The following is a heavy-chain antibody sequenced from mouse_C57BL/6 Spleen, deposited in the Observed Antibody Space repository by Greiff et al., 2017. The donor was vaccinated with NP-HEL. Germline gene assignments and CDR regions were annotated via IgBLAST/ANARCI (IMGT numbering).Heavy chain of an antibody. CDR2: IYPGDGDT. V-gene: IGHV1-80*01. D-gene: IGHD1-1*01. Sequence: VQLQQSGAELVKPGTSVKISCKASGYAFSSYWMNWVKQRPGKGLEWIGQIYPGDGDTNYNGKFKGKATLTADKSSSTAYMQLISLTSEDSAVLFCARGGSRPWLAYWGQGTLVTVSA. J-gene: IGHJ3*01. CDR3: ARGGSRPWLAY. CDR1: GYAFSSYW.